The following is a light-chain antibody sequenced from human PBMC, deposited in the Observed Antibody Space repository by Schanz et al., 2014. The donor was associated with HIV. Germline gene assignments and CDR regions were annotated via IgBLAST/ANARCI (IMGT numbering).Light chain of an antibody. CDR3: QQSYITPYT. V-gene: IGKV1-39*01. Sequence: DIQMTQSPSSLAASVGDRLTISCRTSQSINTCLNWYQQKPGTAPKLLIYNASSLQSGVSSRFSGGGSGRVFTLTISGLQPEDFTTYYCQQSYITPYTFGQGTNLDSK. J-gene: IGKJ2*01. CDR1: QSINTC. CDR2: NAS.